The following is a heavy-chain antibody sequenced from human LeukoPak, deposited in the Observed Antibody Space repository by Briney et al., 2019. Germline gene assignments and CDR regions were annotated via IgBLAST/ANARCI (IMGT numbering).Heavy chain of an antibody. CDR3: ASPLGYCSSTNCYGDY. V-gene: IGHV4-39*01. Sequence: KASETLSLTCTVSGGSTSSSSYWWGWIRQPPGKGLEWIGSIYYSGSTYYNPSLKSRVTISVDTSKNQFSLKLSSVTAADTAVYYCASPLGYCSSTNCYGDYWGQGTLVTVSS. J-gene: IGHJ4*02. D-gene: IGHD2-2*01. CDR2: IYYSGST. CDR1: GGSTSSSSYW.